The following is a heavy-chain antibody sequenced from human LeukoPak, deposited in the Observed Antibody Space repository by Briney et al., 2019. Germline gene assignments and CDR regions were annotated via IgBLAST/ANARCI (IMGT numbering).Heavy chain of an antibody. V-gene: IGHV3-23*01. Sequence: SGGPLRLSCAASGFSFSSFSINWVRQAPGKGLEWVSVISDNSGSTHYADSVKGRFTVSRDNSKNTLYLQMNSLRAEDTAVYYCAKSGMIRGAMDVWGQGTTVTVSS. CDR3: AKSGMIRGAMDV. J-gene: IGHJ6*02. CDR1: GFSFSSFS. CDR2: ISDNSGST. D-gene: IGHD3-10*01.